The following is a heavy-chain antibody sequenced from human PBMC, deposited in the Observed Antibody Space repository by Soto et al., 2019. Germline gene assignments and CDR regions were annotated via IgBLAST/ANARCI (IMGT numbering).Heavy chain of an antibody. J-gene: IGHJ6*03. Sequence: QVHLEQWGAGLLNPSETLSPTCAVYGGSLSGYYWSWVRQSPGKGLEWIGEINHSGTANYNPSLRTRVTMSADTSKHHFSLRLTSVTAAASAVYYCASYHFLDLCTGSRHYMDVWGRGTPVTVSS. CDR3: ASYHFLDLCTGSRHYMDV. CDR1: GGSLSGYY. D-gene: IGHD3-3*02. CDR2: INHSGTA. V-gene: IGHV4-34*01.